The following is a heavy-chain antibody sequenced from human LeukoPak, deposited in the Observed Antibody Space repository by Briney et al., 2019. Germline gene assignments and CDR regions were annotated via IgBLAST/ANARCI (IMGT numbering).Heavy chain of an antibody. V-gene: IGHV3-48*03. J-gene: IGHJ4*02. D-gene: IGHD3-10*01. CDR2: ISSSGSTI. CDR3: ARVYGSGASYVFDY. CDR1: GFTFSSYE. Sequence: QPGGSLRLSCAASGFTFSSYEMNWVRQAPGKGLEWVSYISSSGSTIYYADSVKGRFTISRDNAKNSLYLQMNSLRAEDTAVYYCARVYGSGASYVFDYWGQGTLVTVSS.